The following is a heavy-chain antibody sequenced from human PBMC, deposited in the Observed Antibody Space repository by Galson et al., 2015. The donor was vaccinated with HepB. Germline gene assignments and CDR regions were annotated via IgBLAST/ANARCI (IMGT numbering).Heavy chain of an antibody. D-gene: IGHD7-27*01. CDR3: ARNWAHFDY. Sequence: SLRHSCAAPGFTYSSHWMNWVRQAPGKGLEWVANIKQDESEKSYVDSVKGRFTISRDNAQNSLYLQMNSLRAEDTAVYYCARNWAHFDYWGQGTLVTVSS. J-gene: IGHJ4*02. V-gene: IGHV3-7*01. CDR1: GFTYSSHW. CDR2: IKQDESEK.